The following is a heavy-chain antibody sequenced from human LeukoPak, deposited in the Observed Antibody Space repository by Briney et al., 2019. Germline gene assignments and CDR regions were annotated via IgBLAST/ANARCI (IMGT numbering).Heavy chain of an antibody. CDR1: GFTFSSYW. CDR2: VNIDGTNT. Sequence: GGSLRLSCAASGFTFSSYWMHWVRQAPGKGLVWVSRVNIDGTNTRYADSVKGRFTISRDNAKNTLYLQMNSLRAEDTAVYYCARDQAQWELLSPPDYWGQGTLVTVSS. J-gene: IGHJ4*02. V-gene: IGHV3-74*01. CDR3: ARDQAQWELLSPPDY. D-gene: IGHD1-26*01.